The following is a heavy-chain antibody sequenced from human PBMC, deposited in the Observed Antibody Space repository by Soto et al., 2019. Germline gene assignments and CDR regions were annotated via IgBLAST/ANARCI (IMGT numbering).Heavy chain of an antibody. CDR3: ARAPYYDILTGHYYYYYGMDV. CDR2: IYYSGST. Sequence: SETLSLTCTVSGGSVSSGSYYWSWIRQPPGKGLEWIGYIYYSGSTNYNPSLKSRVTISVDTSKNQFSLELSSVTAADTAVYYCARAPYYDILTGHYYYYYGMDVWGQGTTVTVSS. J-gene: IGHJ6*02. V-gene: IGHV4-61*01. D-gene: IGHD3-9*01. CDR1: GGSVSSGSYY.